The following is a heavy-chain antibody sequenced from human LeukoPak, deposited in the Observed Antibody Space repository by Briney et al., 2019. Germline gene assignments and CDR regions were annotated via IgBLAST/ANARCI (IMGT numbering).Heavy chain of an antibody. CDR3: ARGDCSGGSCYLSLTTRHY. CDR2: ISSSSSTI. CDR1: GFTFSSYS. J-gene: IGHJ4*02. V-gene: IGHV3-48*01. Sequence: GGSLTLSYAASGFTFSSYSKNWVRQAPGKGLEWLSYISSSSSTIYYADSEKGRFTISRDNAKNSLYQQMNSPRAEDRDVYYCARGDCSGGSCYLSLTTRHYWGQGTLVTVSS. D-gene: IGHD2-15*01.